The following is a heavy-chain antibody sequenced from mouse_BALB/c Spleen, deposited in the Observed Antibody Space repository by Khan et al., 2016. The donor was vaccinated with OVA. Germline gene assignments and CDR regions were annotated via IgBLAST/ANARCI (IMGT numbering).Heavy chain of an antibody. CDR1: GYTFTSFW. J-gene: IGHJ3*01. V-gene: IGHV1S127*01. CDR3: TRGGYGSPFAY. D-gene: IGHD1-1*01. Sequence: QVQLKESGPELVRPGASVKMSCKASGYTFTSFWINWVKQRPGQGLEWIGMIDPSKSETRLNQKFKDKATLNVDKSSNTAYMQLSRLTSEDSAVYYCTRGGYGSPFAYWGKGTLVTVSA. CDR2: IDPSKSET.